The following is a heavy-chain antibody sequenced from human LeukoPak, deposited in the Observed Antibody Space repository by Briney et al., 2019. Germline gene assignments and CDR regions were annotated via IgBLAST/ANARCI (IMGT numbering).Heavy chain of an antibody. D-gene: IGHD7-27*01. V-gene: IGHV4-59*01. CDR3: ARGILPGAPERDY. Sequence: PSETLSLTCTVSGGSISSYSWSWIRQPPGKGLEWIGYIYYSGSTNYNPSLKSRVIISVDTSKNQFSLKLSSVTAADTAVYYCARGILPGAPERDYWGQGTLVTVSS. J-gene: IGHJ4*02. CDR1: GGSISSYS. CDR2: IYYSGST.